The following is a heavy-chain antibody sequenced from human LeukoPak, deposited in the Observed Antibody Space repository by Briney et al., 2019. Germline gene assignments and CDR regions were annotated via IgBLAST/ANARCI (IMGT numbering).Heavy chain of an antibody. J-gene: IGHJ6*02. Sequence: GGSLRLSCAASGFTFSSYAMHWVRQAPGKGLEWVAVISYDGSNKYYADSVKGRFTISRDNSKNTLYLQMNSLRAEGTAVYYCAREDGMDVWGQGTTVTVSS. V-gene: IGHV3-30-3*01. CDR2: ISYDGSNK. CDR3: AREDGMDV. CDR1: GFTFSSYA.